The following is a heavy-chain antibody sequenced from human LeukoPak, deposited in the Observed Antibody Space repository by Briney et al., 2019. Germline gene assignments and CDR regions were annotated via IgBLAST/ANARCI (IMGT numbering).Heavy chain of an antibody. CDR3: ARGGYYGSGSYTVDV. D-gene: IGHD3-10*01. J-gene: IGHJ6*04. CDR1: GGSISGYY. V-gene: IGHV4-4*07. CDR2: MYTSGST. Sequence: SETLSLTCIVSGGSISGYYWNWIRQPAGKGLEWIGRMYTSGSTNYNPSLRSRVTMSVDTSKNQFSLRLSSVTDADTAVYYCARGGYYGSGSYTVDVWGKGTTVTVSS.